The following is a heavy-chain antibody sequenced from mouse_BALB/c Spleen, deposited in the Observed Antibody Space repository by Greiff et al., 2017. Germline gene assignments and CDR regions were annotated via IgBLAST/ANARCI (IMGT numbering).Heavy chain of an antibody. J-gene: IGHJ3*01. CDR2: IWAGGST. Sequence: QVQLKQSGPGLVAPSQSLSITCTVSGFSLTSYGVHWVRQPPGKGLEWLGVIWAGGSTNYNSALMSRLSISKDNSKSQVFLKMNSLQTDDTAMYYCARDMGLRHLAYWGQGTLVTVSA. CDR1: GFSLTSYG. V-gene: IGHV2-9*02. D-gene: IGHD2-4*01. CDR3: ARDMGLRHLAY.